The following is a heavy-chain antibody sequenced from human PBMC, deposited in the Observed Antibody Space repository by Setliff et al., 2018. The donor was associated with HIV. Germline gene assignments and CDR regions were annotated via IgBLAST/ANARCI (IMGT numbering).Heavy chain of an antibody. CDR1: GGSISSTTYY. CDR3: ARSAYDSSGLPY. D-gene: IGHD3-22*01. CDR2: IYHSGST. Sequence: SETLSLTCTVSGGSISSTTYYWGWIRQPPGKGLEWIGTIYHSGSTYYNPSLKSRVTISVDTSKNQFSLNLSSVTAADTAVYYCARSAYDSSGLPYWGQGTLVTVSS. J-gene: IGHJ4*02. V-gene: IGHV4-39*07.